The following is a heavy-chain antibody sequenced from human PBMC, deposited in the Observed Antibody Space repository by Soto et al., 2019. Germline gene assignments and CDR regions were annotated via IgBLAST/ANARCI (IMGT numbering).Heavy chain of an antibody. D-gene: IGHD4-17*01. V-gene: IGHV3-66*01. CDR1: LFIVSDNY. Sequence: EVRLVQSGGGLVQPGGSLRLSCAASLFIVSDNYMSWVRQAPGKGLEWVSLIYSAGGTDYAESVKGRFTISRDNSKNTLYLQMNSLKAEDTGIYYCATRMTTAPYWGQGTVVTVPS. CDR3: ATRMTTAPY. CDR2: IYSAGGT. J-gene: IGHJ4*02.